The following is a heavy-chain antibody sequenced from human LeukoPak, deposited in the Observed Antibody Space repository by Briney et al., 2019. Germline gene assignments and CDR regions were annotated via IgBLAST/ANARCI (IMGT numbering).Heavy chain of an antibody. Sequence: PSETLSLTCTVSGGSISSGSYYWSWIRQPAGKGLEWIGRIYTSGSTNYNPSLKSRVTISIDTSKNQFSLKLSSVTAADTAVYYCAGGIEYSSSSEYWGQGTLVTVSS. CDR3: AGGIEYSSSSEY. CDR2: IYTSGST. J-gene: IGHJ4*02. V-gene: IGHV4-61*02. CDR1: GGSISSGSYY. D-gene: IGHD6-6*01.